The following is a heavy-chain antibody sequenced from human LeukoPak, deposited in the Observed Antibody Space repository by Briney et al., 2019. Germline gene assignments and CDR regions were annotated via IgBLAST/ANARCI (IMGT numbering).Heavy chain of an antibody. Sequence: GGSLRLSCAPSGFTFSSYAMNWVRQAPGKGLEWVSAISGSGGSTYYADSVKGRFTISRDNSKNTLYLQMNSLRAEDTAVYYCAKVADYGDYFDYWGQGTPVTVSS. CDR1: GFTFSSYA. CDR3: AKVADYGDYFDY. CDR2: ISGSGGST. D-gene: IGHD4-17*01. J-gene: IGHJ4*02. V-gene: IGHV3-23*01.